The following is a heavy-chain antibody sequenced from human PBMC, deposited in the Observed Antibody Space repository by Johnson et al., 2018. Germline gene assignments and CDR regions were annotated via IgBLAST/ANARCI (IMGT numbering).Heavy chain of an antibody. CDR1: GFIFSNYG. V-gene: IGHV3-33*01. D-gene: IGHD3-22*01. CDR2: IWYDGSDK. J-gene: IGHJ3*02. Sequence: VQLVESGGGVVQPGRSLRLSCAASGFIFSNYGMHWVRQAPGKGLEWVAVIWYDGSDKYYGDSVKGRFTISRDNSKNTLYLQMNSLRAEDTAVYYCARDRPTMIVVITAGGDAFDIWGKGQWSPSLQ. CDR3: ARDRPTMIVVITAGGDAFDI.